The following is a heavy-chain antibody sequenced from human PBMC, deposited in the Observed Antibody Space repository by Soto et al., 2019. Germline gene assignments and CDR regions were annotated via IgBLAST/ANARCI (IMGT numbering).Heavy chain of an antibody. CDR3: ATGGYTWHY. Sequence: EVQLEESGGGLVQPGGSLRLSCAASGFSFTKYWMSWVRQAPGKGLEWVANINQGGSEKYYVDSVKGRFTVSRDNARNSLFLQMNRLRAEDTAIYYCATGGYTWHYWGQGTLVTVSS. V-gene: IGHV3-7*01. D-gene: IGHD6-25*01. CDR2: INQGGSEK. CDR1: GFSFTKYW. J-gene: IGHJ4*02.